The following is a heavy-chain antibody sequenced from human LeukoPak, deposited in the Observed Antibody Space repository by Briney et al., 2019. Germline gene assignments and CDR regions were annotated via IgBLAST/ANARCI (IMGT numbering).Heavy chain of an antibody. V-gene: IGHV4-34*01. J-gene: IGHJ6*03. Sequence: PSETLSLTCAVYGGSFSGYYWSWIRQPPGKGLEWIGEINHSGSTNYNPSLKSRVTISVDTSKNQFSLKLSSVTAADTAVYYCARATYSNYDFWSGYYHQETRYYYYYMDVWGKGTTVTVSS. D-gene: IGHD3-3*01. CDR3: ARATYSNYDFWSGYYHQETRYYYYYMDV. CDR2: INHSGST. CDR1: GGSFSGYY.